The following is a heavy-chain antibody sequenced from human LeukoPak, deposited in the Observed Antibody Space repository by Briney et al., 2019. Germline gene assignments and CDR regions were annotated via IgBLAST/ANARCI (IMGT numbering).Heavy chain of an antibody. Sequence: PSETLSLTCAVYGGSFSGYYWSWIRQPPGKGLEWIGEINHSGSTNYNPSLKSRVTISVDTSKNQSSLKLSSVTAADTAVYYCARGGIAVDYWGQGTLVTVSS. CDR3: ARGGIAVDY. D-gene: IGHD6-19*01. V-gene: IGHV4-34*01. CDR1: GGSFSGYY. J-gene: IGHJ4*02. CDR2: INHSGST.